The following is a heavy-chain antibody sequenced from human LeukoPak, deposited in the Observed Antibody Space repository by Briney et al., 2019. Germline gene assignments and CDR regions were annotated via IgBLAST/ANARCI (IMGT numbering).Heavy chain of an antibody. Sequence: GRSLRLSCAASGFTFSRYGMHWVRQAPGKGLVWVSRINSDGSSTSYADSVKGRFTISRDNAKNTLYLQMNSLRAEDTAVYYCARGRYCGGDYWGQGTLVTVSS. V-gene: IGHV3-74*01. CDR1: GFTFSRYG. CDR3: ARGRYCGGDY. D-gene: IGHD2-21*01. CDR2: INSDGSST. J-gene: IGHJ4*02.